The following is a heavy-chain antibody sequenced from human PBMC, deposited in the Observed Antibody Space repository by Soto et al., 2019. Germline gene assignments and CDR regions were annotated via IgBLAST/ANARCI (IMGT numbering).Heavy chain of an antibody. V-gene: IGHV4-34*01. CDR3: ARAAPVLLWFGELWNWFDP. J-gene: IGHJ5*02. Sequence: SETLSLTCAVYGGSFSGYYWSWIRQPPGKGLEWIGEINHSGSNNYNPSNKSRVTISVDTSKNQFSLKMSSVTAADTVLYYCARAAPVLLWFGELWNWFDPWGQGTLVTVS. CDR1: GGSFSGYY. D-gene: IGHD3-10*01. CDR2: INHSGSN.